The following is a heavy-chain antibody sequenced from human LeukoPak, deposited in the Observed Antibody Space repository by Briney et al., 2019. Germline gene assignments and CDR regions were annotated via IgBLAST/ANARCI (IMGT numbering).Heavy chain of an antibody. J-gene: IGHJ4*02. Sequence: GGSLRLSCAASGFTFSTFTMHWVRQAPGKGLEYVSGITDNGGTRNYANSVKGRFTISRDNSKNTLYLQMGSLRPDDMAVYYCAIQTSGSVYWGRGTLVTASS. CDR2: ITDNGGTR. CDR1: GFTFSTFT. V-gene: IGHV3-64*01. CDR3: AIQTSGSVY. D-gene: IGHD5-12*01.